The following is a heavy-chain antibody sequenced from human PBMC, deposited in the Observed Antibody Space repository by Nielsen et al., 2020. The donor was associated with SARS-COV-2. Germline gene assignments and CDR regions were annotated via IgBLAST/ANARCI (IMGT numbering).Heavy chain of an antibody. Sequence: SETLSLTCTVSGGSISSRSYYWGWIRQPPGKGLEWIGSTYYSGNTYYNSSLKSRVTISVDTSKNQFSLQLSSVTAADTAEYYCARVYCSDANYYPDYFDYWGQGTLVTVSS. D-gene: IGHD2-15*01. V-gene: IGHV4-39*01. CDR3: ARVYCSDANYYPDYFDY. CDR2: TYYSGNT. J-gene: IGHJ4*02. CDR1: GGSISSRSYY.